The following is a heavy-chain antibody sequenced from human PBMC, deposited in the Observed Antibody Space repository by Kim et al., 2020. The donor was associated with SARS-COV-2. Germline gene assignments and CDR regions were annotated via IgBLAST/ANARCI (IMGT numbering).Heavy chain of an antibody. CDR1: GGFINSNYF. D-gene: IGHD7-27*01. V-gene: IGHV4-39*01. CDR3: ARRPLTGAAAYFFDN. J-gene: IGHJ3*02. CDR2: IRDTGST. Sequence: SETLSLTCTVSGGFINSNYFWAWIRRPPGKGLQWIGNIRDTGSTYSNPSLKSRVTISVDTSKNQFSLSLNSVTAADTAVYYCARRPLTGAAAYFFDNW.